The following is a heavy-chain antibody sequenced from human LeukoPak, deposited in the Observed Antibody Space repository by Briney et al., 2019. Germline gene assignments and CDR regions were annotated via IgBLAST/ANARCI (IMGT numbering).Heavy chain of an antibody. J-gene: IGHJ3*02. CDR2: ISYDGSNK. Sequence: PGRSLRLSCAASGFTFSSYGMHWVRQAPGKGLEWVAVISYDGSNKYYADSVKGRFTISRDNSKNTLYLQMNSLRAEDTAVYYCAKDNLPGGSGWYSRVGDAFDIWGQGTMVTVSS. D-gene: IGHD6-19*01. CDR3: AKDNLPGGSGWYSRVGDAFDI. CDR1: GFTFSSYG. V-gene: IGHV3-30*18.